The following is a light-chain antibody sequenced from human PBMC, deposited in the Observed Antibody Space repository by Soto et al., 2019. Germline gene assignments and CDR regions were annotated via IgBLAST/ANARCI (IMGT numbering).Light chain of an antibody. CDR2: RNH. J-gene: IGLJ2*01. Sequence: QLVLTQSPSASATPGQRVTISCSGSGSNIGTYAVNWYQQLPGTAPTLLIFRNHQRPSGVPDRFSGSKSGTSASLAISGPQSEDEADYYCAAWDDSLRAVVFGGGTKVTVL. CDR1: GSNIGTYA. V-gene: IGLV1-44*01. CDR3: AAWDDSLRAVV.